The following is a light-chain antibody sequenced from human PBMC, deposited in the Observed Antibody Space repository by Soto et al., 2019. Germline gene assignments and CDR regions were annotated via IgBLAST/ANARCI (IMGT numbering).Light chain of an antibody. CDR3: ATWDDRLNGHV. V-gene: IGLV1-36*01. CDR2: YDD. CDR1: SSNIGNNA. Sequence: QSVLTQPPSVSEAPRQRVTISCSGSSSNIGNNAVNWYQQLPGKAPKLLIYYDDLLPSGVSDRFSGSKSGTSASLAISGLQSEDEADYYCATWDDRLNGHVFGPGTKLTVL. J-gene: IGLJ1*01.